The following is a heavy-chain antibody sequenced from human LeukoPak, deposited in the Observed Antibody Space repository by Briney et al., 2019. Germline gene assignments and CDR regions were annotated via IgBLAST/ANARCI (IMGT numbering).Heavy chain of an antibody. CDR2: IHSGGST. Sequence: GGSLRLSCAASGFTVSSNYMSWVRQAPGKGLEWVSVIHSGGSTYYADSVKGRFTISRDNAKNSLYLQMNSLRAEDTAVYYCAKGRAVPEFDYWGQGTLVTVSS. D-gene: IGHD6-19*01. J-gene: IGHJ4*02. CDR1: GFTVSSNY. V-gene: IGHV3-66*01. CDR3: AKGRAVPEFDY.